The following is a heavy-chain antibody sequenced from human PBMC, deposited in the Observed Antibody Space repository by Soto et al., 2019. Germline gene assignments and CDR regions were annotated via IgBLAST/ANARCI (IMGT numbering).Heavy chain of an antibody. J-gene: IGHJ6*02. CDR3: AREEQYYDDSSGYSYYYGMDV. Sequence: PSETLSLTCTVPGGSISSYYWSWIRQPAGKGLEWIGRIYTSGSTNYNPSLKSRVTMSVDTSKNQFSLKLSSVTAADTAVYYCAREEQYYDDSSGYSYYYGMDVWGPGTTVTVSS. V-gene: IGHV4-4*07. D-gene: IGHD3-22*01. CDR2: IYTSGST. CDR1: GGSISSYY.